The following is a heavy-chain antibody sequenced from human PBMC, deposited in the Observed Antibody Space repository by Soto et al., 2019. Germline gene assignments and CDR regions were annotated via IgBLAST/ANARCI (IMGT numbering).Heavy chain of an antibody. Sequence: PGGSLRLSCAASGFTFSSYAMSWVRQAPGKGLEWVSAISGSGGSTYYADSVKGRFTISRDNSKNTLYLQMNSLRAEDTAVYYCAKVEVTMVRGVSAYDAFDIWGQGTMVTVSS. CDR3: AKVEVTMVRGVSAYDAFDI. J-gene: IGHJ3*02. CDR2: ISGSGGST. D-gene: IGHD3-10*01. CDR1: GFTFSSYA. V-gene: IGHV3-23*01.